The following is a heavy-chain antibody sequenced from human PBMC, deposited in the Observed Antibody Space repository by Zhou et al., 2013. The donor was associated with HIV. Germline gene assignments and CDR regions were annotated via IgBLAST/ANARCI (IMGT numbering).Heavy chain of an antibody. CDR1: GYTFTAYY. Sequence: QVQLVQSGAEVKKPGASVKVSCKASGYTFTAYYLHWLRQAPGQGLEWMGWINPNSGGTEYAQTFQGRVIMTRDTSISTAYMELSRLGSDDTALYYCARRLADYYYYMDVWGQGPRSPSP. CDR2: INPNSGGT. D-gene: IGHD2-21*01. J-gene: IGHJ6*03. CDR3: ARRLADYYYYMDV. V-gene: IGHV1-2*02.